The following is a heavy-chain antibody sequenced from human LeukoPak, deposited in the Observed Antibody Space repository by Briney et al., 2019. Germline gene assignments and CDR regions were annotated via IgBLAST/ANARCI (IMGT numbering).Heavy chain of an antibody. D-gene: IGHD6-13*01. CDR2: ISYDGSNK. V-gene: IGHV3-30*18. J-gene: IGHJ4*02. CDR3: AKEKSIAAAGFDY. CDR1: GFTFSSYG. Sequence: GGSLRLSCAASGFTFSSYGMHWVRQAPGKGLEWVAVISYDGSNKYYADSVKGRFTISRDNSKNTLYLQMNSLRAEDTAVYYCAKEKSIAAAGFDYWGQGTLVTVSS.